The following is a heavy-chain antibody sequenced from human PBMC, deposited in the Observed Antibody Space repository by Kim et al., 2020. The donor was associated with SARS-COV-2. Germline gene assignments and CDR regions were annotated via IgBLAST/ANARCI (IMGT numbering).Heavy chain of an antibody. CDR1: GFTFSDYY. V-gene: IGHV3-11*01. CDR3: ARDRVGFWSGYDAFDI. J-gene: IGHJ3*02. CDR2: ISSSGSTI. Sequence: GGSLRLSCAASGFTFSDYYMSWIRQAPGKGLEWVSYISSSGSTIYYADSVKGRFTISRDNAKNSLYLQMNSLRAEDTAVYYCARDRVGFWSGYDAFDIWGQGTMVTVSS. D-gene: IGHD3-3*01.